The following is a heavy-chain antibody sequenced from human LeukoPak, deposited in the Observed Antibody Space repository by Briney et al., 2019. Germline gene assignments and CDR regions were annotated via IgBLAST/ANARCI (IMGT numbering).Heavy chain of an antibody. D-gene: IGHD3-10*02. V-gene: IGHV3-48*04. CDR1: GFTFSRYW. CDR2: ISSSGSTI. J-gene: IGHJ6*04. Sequence: GGSLRLSCAASGFTFSRYWMNWVRQAPGKGLEWVSYISSSGSTIYYADSVKGRFTISRDNAKNSLYLQMNSLRAEDTAVYYCAELGITMIGGVWGKGTTVTISS. CDR3: AELGITMIGGV.